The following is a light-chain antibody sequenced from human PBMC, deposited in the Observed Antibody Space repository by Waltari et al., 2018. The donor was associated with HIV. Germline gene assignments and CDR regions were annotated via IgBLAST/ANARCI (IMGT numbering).Light chain of an antibody. Sequence: HSALTPPPSAPGPPGHADTIYCNGNRSDIGSYDFVSWYQLHPDTPPTVTLYDATKPPSGVPDRFSGSKSGNTASLTVSGLQTDDEADYYCSSYASNNTFVVFGGGTKLTVL. CDR3: SSYASNNTFVV. CDR2: DAT. V-gene: IGLV2-8*01. J-gene: IGLJ2*01. CDR1: RSDIGSYDF.